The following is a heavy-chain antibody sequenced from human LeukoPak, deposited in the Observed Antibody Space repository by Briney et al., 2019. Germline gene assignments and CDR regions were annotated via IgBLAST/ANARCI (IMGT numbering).Heavy chain of an antibody. CDR1: GGTFISYA. J-gene: IGHJ4*02. D-gene: IGHD1-7*01. CDR2: IIPIFGTA. V-gene: IGHV1-69*13. CDR3: ARENWNYAFDFDY. Sequence: ASVKVSCKASGGTFISYAISWVRQAPGQGLEWMGGIIPIFGTANYAQKFQGRVTITADESTSTAYMELRSLRSDDTAVYYYARENWNYAFDFDYWGQGTLVTVSS.